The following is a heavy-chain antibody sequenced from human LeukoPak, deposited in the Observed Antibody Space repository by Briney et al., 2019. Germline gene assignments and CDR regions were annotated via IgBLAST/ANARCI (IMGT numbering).Heavy chain of an antibody. V-gene: IGHV1-2*02. J-gene: IGHJ4*02. CDR2: INPNSGGT. CDR3: ATNSGH. Sequence: ASVKVSCKASGYTFTGYYMHWVRQAPGQGLEWMGWINPNSGGTNYAQKFQGRVTMTEDTSTDTAYMELSSLRSEDTAVYYCATNSGHWGQGTLVTVSS. CDR1: GYTFTGYY. D-gene: IGHD1-26*01.